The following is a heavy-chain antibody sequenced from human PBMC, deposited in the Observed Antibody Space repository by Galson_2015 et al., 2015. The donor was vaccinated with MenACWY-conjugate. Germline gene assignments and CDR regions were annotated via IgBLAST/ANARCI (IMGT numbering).Heavy chain of an antibody. Sequence: SLRLSCAASGFTVSRYWMHWVRHAPGKGLVWVSDINSDGTGTNYADSVKGRFTISTDNAKNMVYLQMDGLGDEDTAVYFCARDNNWSFDSWGQGTLVTVSS. V-gene: IGHV3-74*01. CDR3: ARDNNWSFDS. D-gene: IGHD1-1*01. J-gene: IGHJ4*02. CDR1: GFTVSRYW. CDR2: INSDGTGT.